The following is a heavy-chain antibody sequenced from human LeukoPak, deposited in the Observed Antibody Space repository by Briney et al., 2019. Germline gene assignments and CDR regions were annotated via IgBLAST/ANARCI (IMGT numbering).Heavy chain of an antibody. CDR1: GFTFSSYT. D-gene: IGHD3-22*01. J-gene: IGHJ4*02. CDR2: ISYDGSNK. CDR3: SGYWDDY. V-gene: IGHV3-30-3*01. Sequence: GGSLRLSCAASGFTFSSYTMHWVRQDPGKGLEWVAVISYDGSNKYYADSVKGRFTISRDNSKNTLYLQMNSLRAEDTAVYYCSGYWDDYWGQGTLVTVSS.